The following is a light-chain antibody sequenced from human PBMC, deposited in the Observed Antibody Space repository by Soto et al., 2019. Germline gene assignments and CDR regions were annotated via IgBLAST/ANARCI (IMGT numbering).Light chain of an antibody. CDR3: QQYYSFPWT. J-gene: IGKJ1*01. CDR2: AAS. CDR1: QVISRY. V-gene: IGKV1D-8*01. Sequence: VIWMTQSPSLLSASTGDRVTISCRMSQVISRYLAWYQQKPGKAPELLIYAASTLQSGVPSRFSGSGSGTDFTLTISCLQSEDFATYYCQQYYSFPWTFGQGTKVEIK.